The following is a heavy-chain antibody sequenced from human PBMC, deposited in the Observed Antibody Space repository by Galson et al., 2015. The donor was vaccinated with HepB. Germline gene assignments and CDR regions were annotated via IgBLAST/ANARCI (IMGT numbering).Heavy chain of an antibody. J-gene: IGHJ6*04. Sequence: SCKASGYTLTDFYMHWVRQAPGQGLEWLGWINPKNGATNYAQKFQGWVTLTRDTSISTAYMEMSRLKSDDTAVYYCARVNYYYGMDVWGKGTTVTVSS. CDR1: GYTLTDFY. CDR3: ARVNYYYGMDV. V-gene: IGHV1-2*04. CDR2: INPKNGAT.